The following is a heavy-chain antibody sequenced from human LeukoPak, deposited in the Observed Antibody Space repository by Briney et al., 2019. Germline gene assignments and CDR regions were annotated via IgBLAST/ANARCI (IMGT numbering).Heavy chain of an antibody. Sequence: PSQTLSLTCAVSGDSISSGGYSWSWIRQPPGKGLEWIGYIYHGGSAYYSPSLKSRANISVDKSQNQFSLKLSSVTAADTAVYYCARYFSGGQFKWFDPWGQGTLVTVSS. D-gene: IGHD1-26*01. CDR1: GDSISSGGYS. V-gene: IGHV4-30-2*01. CDR2: IYHGGSA. CDR3: ARYFSGGQFKWFDP. J-gene: IGHJ5*02.